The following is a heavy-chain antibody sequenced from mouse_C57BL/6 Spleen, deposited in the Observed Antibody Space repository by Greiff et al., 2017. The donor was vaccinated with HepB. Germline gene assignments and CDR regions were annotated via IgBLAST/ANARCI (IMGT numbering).Heavy chain of an antibody. CDR2: IFPGSGST. CDR3: ASPLYYDYDGDAY. J-gene: IGHJ3*01. Sequence: VKLQESGPELVKPGASVKISCKASGYTFTDYYINWVKQRPGQGLEWIGWIFPGSGSTYYNEKFKGKATLTVDKSSSTAYMLLSSLTSEDSAVYFCASPLYYDYDGDAYWGQGTLVTVSA. V-gene: IGHV1-75*01. D-gene: IGHD2-4*01. CDR1: GYTFTDYY.